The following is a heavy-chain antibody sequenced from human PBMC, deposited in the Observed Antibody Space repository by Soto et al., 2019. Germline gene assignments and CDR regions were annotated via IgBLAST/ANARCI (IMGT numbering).Heavy chain of an antibody. CDR1: GFTFSTYW. D-gene: IGHD3-22*01. J-gene: IGHJ5*02. CDR3: ARLRYYDSSGALLGFDP. Sequence: EVQLVESGGGLVQPGGSLRLSCAASGFTFSTYWMSWVRQAPGKGLEWLANIKQDGSEKYYVDSVRGRFTISRDNAKNSLYVQMSSLRDEDTAVYYCARLRYYDSSGALLGFDPWGQGTLVTVSS. CDR2: IKQDGSEK. V-gene: IGHV3-7*01.